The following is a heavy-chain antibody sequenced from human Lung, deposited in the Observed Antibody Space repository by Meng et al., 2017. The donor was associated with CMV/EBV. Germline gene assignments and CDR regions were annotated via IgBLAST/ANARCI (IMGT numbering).Heavy chain of an antibody. Sequence: QVHLPCLGPGLLNPSPTSYIPWTVSACSIGVGGYYWSWIRHHPGKGLEWIVYIYYTGRTFYNPSLKSRVTISVDTSKNQFSLKLIPATAADTAVYYCAREAGRDGYATPKFEYWGQGTLVTVSS. CDR1: ACSIGVGGYY. V-gene: IGHV4-31*02. J-gene: IGHJ4*02. CDR3: AREAGRDGYATPKFEY. D-gene: IGHD5-24*01. CDR2: IYYTGRT.